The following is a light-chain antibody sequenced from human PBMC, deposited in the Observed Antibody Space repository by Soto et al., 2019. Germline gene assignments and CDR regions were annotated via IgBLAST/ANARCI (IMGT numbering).Light chain of an antibody. CDR1: QSISSN. CDR2: RTS. J-gene: IGKJ4*01. CDR3: QQHNNWPRAT. Sequence: EMVMTQSPATLSVSPGERATLSCRASQSISSNLAWYQQKPGQAPRLLMFRTSSRATGFPARFSGSGSGTEFNLTISSLQSEDFGVYNCQQHNNWPRATFGGGTKVDIK. V-gene: IGKV3-15*01.